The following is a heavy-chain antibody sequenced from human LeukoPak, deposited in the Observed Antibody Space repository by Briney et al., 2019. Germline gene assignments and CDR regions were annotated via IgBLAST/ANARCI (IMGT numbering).Heavy chain of an antibody. V-gene: IGHV3-30-3*01. CDR3: AKDKRSYDFWSGYYPLASFDY. Sequence: PGRSLRLSCAASGFTFSSYAMHWVRQAPGKGLEWVAVISYDGSNKYYADSVKGRFTISRDNSKNTLYLQMNSLRAEDTAVYYCAKDKRSYDFWSGYYPLASFDYWGQGTLVTVSS. CDR2: ISYDGSNK. CDR1: GFTFSSYA. J-gene: IGHJ4*02. D-gene: IGHD3-3*01.